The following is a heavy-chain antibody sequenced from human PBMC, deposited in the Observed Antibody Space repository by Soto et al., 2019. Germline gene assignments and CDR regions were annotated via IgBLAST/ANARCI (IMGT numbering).Heavy chain of an antibody. J-gene: IGHJ4*02. V-gene: IGHV3-23*01. CDR2: ISGSGGST. CDR3: AKNGRYYYDSSGYYYYDYFDY. D-gene: IGHD3-22*01. CDR1: GFTFSSYA. Sequence: PGGSLRLSCAASGFTFSSYAMIWVRQAPGKGLEWVSAISGSGGSTYYADSVKGRFTISRDNSKNTLYLQMNSLRAEDTAVYYCAKNGRYYYDSSGYYYYDYFDYWGQGTLVTVSS.